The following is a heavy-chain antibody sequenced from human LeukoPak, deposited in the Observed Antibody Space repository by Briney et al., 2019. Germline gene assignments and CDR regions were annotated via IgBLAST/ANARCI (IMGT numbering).Heavy chain of an antibody. V-gene: IGHV3-23*01. CDR2: ISGSGTRT. Sequence: QPVGALRLSCAASGVTFISYAMSWVRQAPGKGLGWVSAISGSGTRTTYEDLVQGRSTITRENSKNTLYLQMNSLSAEATAVYYCAKTYDILTGYYYYYYGMDVWGQGTTVTVSS. D-gene: IGHD3-9*01. J-gene: IGHJ6*02. CDR3: AKTYDILTGYYYYYYGMDV. CDR1: GVTFISYA.